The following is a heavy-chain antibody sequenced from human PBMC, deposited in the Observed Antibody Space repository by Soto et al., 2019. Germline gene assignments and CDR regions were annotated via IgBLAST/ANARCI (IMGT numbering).Heavy chain of an antibody. J-gene: IGHJ4*02. D-gene: IGHD5-12*01. Sequence: SGPTLVNPTETLTLTCTVSGFSLSRADVGVSWIRQPPGKALEWLAHIFSNDEKSYSTSLESSRTISKDTSRGQVVLIMTNVDPVDTGTYYCARISRYNYDFDYWGQGALVTVSS. V-gene: IGHV2-26*01. CDR1: GFSLSRADVG. CDR3: ARISRYNYDFDY. CDR2: IFSNDEK.